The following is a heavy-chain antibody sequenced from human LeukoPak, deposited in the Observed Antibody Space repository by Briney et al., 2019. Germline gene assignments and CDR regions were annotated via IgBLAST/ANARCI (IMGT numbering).Heavy chain of an antibody. Sequence: PAGGSLRLSCAASGFTSSRYSMNWVRQAPGKGLEWVSYISSSSGTIYYADSVKGRFTISRDNAKSSLYLQMNSLRAEDTAVYYCARTAYLYSSSSQETYWYFDLWGRGTLVTVSS. V-gene: IGHV3-48*04. CDR3: ARTAYLYSSSSQETYWYFDL. D-gene: IGHD6-13*01. CDR2: ISSSSGTI. CDR1: GFTSSRYS. J-gene: IGHJ2*01.